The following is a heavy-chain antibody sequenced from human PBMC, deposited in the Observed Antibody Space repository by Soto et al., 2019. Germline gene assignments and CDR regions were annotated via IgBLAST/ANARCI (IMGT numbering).Heavy chain of an antibody. Sequence: QVQLQESGPGLVKPSETLPLTCTVSGASISNYYWSWIRQPPGKGLEWIGYIYYTGSTNYNPSFKRGVTLSIDTSKNLCSLNLSSVPTADTAVYYCARQRYDRVTGHYNYGMDVWGQGTT. CDR1: GASISNYY. CDR2: IYYTGST. D-gene: IGHD3-9*01. CDR3: ARQRYDRVTGHYNYGMDV. J-gene: IGHJ6*02. V-gene: IGHV4-59*08.